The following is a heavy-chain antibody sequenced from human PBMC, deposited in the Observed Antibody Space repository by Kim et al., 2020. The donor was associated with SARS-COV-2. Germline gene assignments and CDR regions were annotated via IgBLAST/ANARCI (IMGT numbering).Heavy chain of an antibody. Sequence: GGSLRLSCAASGFNISINYMTWVRQAPGKGLEWVSLITSGGGTAYSKAAMERFSLSKDKDQNTSLLQMIDLRAEDTAAAYCGTQSVFALRWGEGTLGTV. CDR3: GTQSVFALR. J-gene: IGHJ4*02. V-gene: IGHV3-53*01. CDR1: GFNISINY. D-gene: IGHD3-3*01. CDR2: ITSGGGT.